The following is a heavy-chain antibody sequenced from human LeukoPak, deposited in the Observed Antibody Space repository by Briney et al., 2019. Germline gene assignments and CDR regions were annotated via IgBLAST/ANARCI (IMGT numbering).Heavy chain of an antibody. D-gene: IGHD5-12*01. V-gene: IGHV3-21*01. Sequence: GGSLRLSCAASGFTFSSYSMNWVRQAPGKGLEWVSSISSSSSYIFYADSVKGRFTISRDNAKNSLFLQMNSLRAEDTAVYYCKRDGYGNWFDPWGQGTLVTVSS. CDR2: ISSSSSYI. CDR1: GFTFSSYS. CDR3: KRDGYGNWFDP. J-gene: IGHJ5*02.